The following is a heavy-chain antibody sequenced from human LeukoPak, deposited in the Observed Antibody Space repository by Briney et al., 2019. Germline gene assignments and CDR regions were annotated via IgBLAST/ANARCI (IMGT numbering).Heavy chain of an antibody. Sequence: GGPLRLSCAASGFTFSDHYMDWVRQAPGKGLEWVGRIRKKVNSYTTEYAATVKGRLTISRDDSKNSLYLQMNSLKAEDTAVYYCAREDASGFDLWGRGTLVTVSS. J-gene: IGHJ2*01. D-gene: IGHD3-10*01. V-gene: IGHV3-72*01. CDR2: IRKKVNSYTT. CDR3: AREDASGFDL. CDR1: GFTFSDHY.